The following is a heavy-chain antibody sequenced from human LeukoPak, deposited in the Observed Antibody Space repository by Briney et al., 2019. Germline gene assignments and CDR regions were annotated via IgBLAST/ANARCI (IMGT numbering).Heavy chain of an antibody. J-gene: IGHJ4*02. CDR1: GFSFSTYY. Sequence: GGSLRLSCAASGFSFSTYYVNWVRQAPGKGLEWVSCISSSTYIYYADSVRGRFAISRDNAKNSLYLQMNSLRADDTAMYYCVRENHGSFDYWGQGSLVTVSS. D-gene: IGHD1-14*01. CDR2: ISSSTYI. CDR3: VRENHGSFDY. V-gene: IGHV3-69-1*01.